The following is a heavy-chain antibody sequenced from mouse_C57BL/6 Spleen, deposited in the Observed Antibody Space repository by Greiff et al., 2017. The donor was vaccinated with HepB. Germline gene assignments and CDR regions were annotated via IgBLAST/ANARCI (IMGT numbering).Heavy chain of an antibody. Sequence: VQLQQPGAELVRPGSSVKLSCKASGYTFTSYWMDWVKQRPGQGLEWIGNIYPSDSETHYNQKFKDKATLTVDKSSSTAYMQLSSLTSEDSAVYYCAREGYGSSYGFAYWGQGTLVTVSA. CDR1: GYTFTSYW. CDR2: IYPSDSET. J-gene: IGHJ3*01. D-gene: IGHD1-1*01. CDR3: AREGYGSSYGFAY. V-gene: IGHV1-61*01.